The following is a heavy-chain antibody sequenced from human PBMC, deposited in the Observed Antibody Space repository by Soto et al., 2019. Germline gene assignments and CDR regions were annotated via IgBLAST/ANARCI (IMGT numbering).Heavy chain of an antibody. CDR2: INIRXSST. CDR3: ARAQVVAGTGGYD. V-gene: IGHV3-74*01. CDR1: GITYTSYW. Sequence: GGSVSLCDEASGITYTSYWLHLVSQSPGKGVVLVSRINIRXSSTSYAGSVKGRFTIYGDNAKNTMYLQMNSLRAEDTAVYYCARAQVVAGTGGYDWGQGALVTVSS. D-gene: IGHD6-19*01. J-gene: IGHJ4*02.